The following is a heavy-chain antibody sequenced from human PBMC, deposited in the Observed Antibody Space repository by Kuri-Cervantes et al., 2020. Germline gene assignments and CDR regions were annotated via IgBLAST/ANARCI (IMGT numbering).Heavy chain of an antibody. CDR2: INHSGRT. CDR3: AREELLVYFQY. CDR1: GGSISSYY. J-gene: IGHJ1*01. D-gene: IGHD1-26*01. V-gene: IGHV4-34*01. Sequence: ESLKISCTVSGGSISSYYWSWIRQPPGKGLEWIGEINHSGRTNYNPSLESRVAISLDTSKNQFSLKLTSVTAADTAVYYCAREELLVYFQYWGQGTLVTVSS.